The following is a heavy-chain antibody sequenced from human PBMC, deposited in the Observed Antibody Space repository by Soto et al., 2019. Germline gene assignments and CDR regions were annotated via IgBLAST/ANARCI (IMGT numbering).Heavy chain of an antibody. J-gene: IGHJ6*03. CDR3: ARDPPLGVATGYYMDV. Sequence: GGSLRLSCAASGFTFSDYYMSWIRQAPGKGLEWVSYISSSGSTIYYADSVKGRFTISRDNAKNSLYLQMNSLRAEDTAVYYCARDPPLGVATGYYMDVWGKGTTVTVSS. CDR1: GFTFSDYY. CDR2: ISSSGSTI. V-gene: IGHV3-11*01. D-gene: IGHD5-12*01.